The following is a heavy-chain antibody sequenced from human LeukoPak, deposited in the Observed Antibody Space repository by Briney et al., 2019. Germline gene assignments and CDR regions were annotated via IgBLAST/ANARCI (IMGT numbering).Heavy chain of an antibody. J-gene: IGHJ4*02. D-gene: IGHD6-13*01. CDR2: ISGSGSRGSGIIGGNT. CDR1: GFNFKLSA. V-gene: IGHV3-23*01. Sequence: SGGSLRLPCAASGFNFKLSAMSWGRQAPGKGLEWVALISGSGSRGSGIIGGNTYYADSVKGRFTISRDDSQNTVYLQMNSVRAEDTAIYFCAKGRCGDSSCWYFDAWAKGTRVTVSS. CDR3: AKGRCGDSSCWYFDA.